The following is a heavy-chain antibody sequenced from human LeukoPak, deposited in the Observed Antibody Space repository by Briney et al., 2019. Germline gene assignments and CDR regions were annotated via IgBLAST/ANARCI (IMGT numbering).Heavy chain of an antibody. D-gene: IGHD6-19*01. Sequence: GASVKVSCKASGYTFTSYDINWVRQATGQGLEWMGWMNPNSGNTGYAQKFQGRVTITRNTSISTAYMELSSLRSEDTAVYYCARGGHSSGWYYYYMDVWGKGTTVTVSS. J-gene: IGHJ6*03. CDR1: GYTFTSYD. CDR2: MNPNSGNT. CDR3: ARGGHSSGWYYYYMDV. V-gene: IGHV1-8*03.